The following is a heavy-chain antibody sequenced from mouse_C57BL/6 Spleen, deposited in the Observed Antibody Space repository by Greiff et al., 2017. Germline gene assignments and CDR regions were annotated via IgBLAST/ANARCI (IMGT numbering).Heavy chain of an antibody. CDR3: ATSTLYYGYDGYAMGY. CDR2: IDPNSGGT. D-gene: IGHD2-2*01. V-gene: IGHV1-72*01. J-gene: IGHJ4*01. CDR1: GYTFTSSW. Sequence: VKLQQPGAELVKPGASVKLSCKASGYTFTSSWMHWVKQRPGRGLEWIGRIDPNSGGTKYNEKFKSKATLTVDKPSSTAYMQLSSLTSEDYAVYDCATSTLYYGYDGYAMGYWGQGTSVTVSS.